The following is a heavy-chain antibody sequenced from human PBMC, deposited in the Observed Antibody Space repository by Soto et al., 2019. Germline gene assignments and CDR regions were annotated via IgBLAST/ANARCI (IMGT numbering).Heavy chain of an antibody. CDR1: GFSFSNYN. V-gene: IGHV3-48*01. Sequence: EVQLVESGGGLVQPGGSLRLSCTASGFSFSNYNMNWVRQAPGKGLEWVSYISSSSSTIFYGESVKGRFTISRDNAKNSLYLQMNRLRAEDTAVDYCAREPSLKIERIRVSWFDPWGQGALVTVSS. J-gene: IGHJ5*02. D-gene: IGHD2-21*01. CDR3: AREPSLKIERIRVSWFDP. CDR2: ISSSSSTI.